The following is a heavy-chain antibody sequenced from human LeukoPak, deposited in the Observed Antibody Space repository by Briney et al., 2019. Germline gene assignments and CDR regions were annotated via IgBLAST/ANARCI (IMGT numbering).Heavy chain of an antibody. CDR2: INPSGGRS. CDR3: ARTSLSSGVWSNWAFDV. CDR1: GYTFTSYY. J-gene: IGHJ3*01. Sequence: ASVKVSCKASGYTFTSYYIHWVRQAPGQGLEWMGIINPSGGRSTYAQKLQGRVTMTRDTSTSTVYVELSSLRSEDTAVYYCARTSLSSGVWSNWAFDVWGQGTMVTVSS. V-gene: IGHV1-46*01. D-gene: IGHD6-19*01.